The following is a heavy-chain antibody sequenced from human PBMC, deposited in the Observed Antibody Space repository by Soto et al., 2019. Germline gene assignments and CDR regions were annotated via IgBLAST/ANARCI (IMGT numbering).Heavy chain of an antibody. V-gene: IGHV3-72*01. D-gene: IGHD3-10*01. Sequence: PGGSLRLSCAASGFTFSDHYMDWVRQAPGKGLEWVGRTRDKPNSYTTEYAASVKGRFTISREDSKNSLYPQMNSLKTDDTDVYYRVRVRGRGTYHFDYWGQGTLVTVSS. CDR3: VRVRGRGTYHFDY. CDR2: TRDKPNSYTT. J-gene: IGHJ4*02. CDR1: GFTFSDHY.